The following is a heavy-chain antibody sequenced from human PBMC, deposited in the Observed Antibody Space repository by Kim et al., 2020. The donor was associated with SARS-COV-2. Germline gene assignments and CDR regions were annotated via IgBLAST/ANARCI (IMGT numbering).Heavy chain of an antibody. Sequence: GGSLRLSCAASGFTFSSYSMNWVRQAPGKGLEWVSYISSSSSTIYYADSVKGRFTISRDNAKNSLYLQMNSLRDEDTAVYYCASHSGTFYDSSGYYSRAYFDYWGQGTLVTVSS. CDR1: GFTFSSYS. V-gene: IGHV3-48*02. J-gene: IGHJ4*02. CDR2: ISSSSSTI. D-gene: IGHD3-22*01. CDR3: ASHSGTFYDSSGYYSRAYFDY.